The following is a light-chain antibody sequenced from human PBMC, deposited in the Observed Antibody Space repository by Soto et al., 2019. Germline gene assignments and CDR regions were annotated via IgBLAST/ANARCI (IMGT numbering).Light chain of an antibody. V-gene: IGKV3-15*01. Sequence: EKVMTQSPATLSMSPGERATLSCRASQSISSNLAWYHHKPGQTPRLLIYRASTRATGIPARFSGSGSGTEFTLTISSLQPEDFAIYYCQQYDAWPYTFGQGTKLEI. CDR1: QSISSN. CDR2: RAS. CDR3: QQYDAWPYT. J-gene: IGKJ2*01.